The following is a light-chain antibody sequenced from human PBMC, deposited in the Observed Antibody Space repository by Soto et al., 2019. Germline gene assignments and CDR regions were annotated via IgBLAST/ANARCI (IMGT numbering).Light chain of an antibody. CDR1: QSVSSN. CDR3: QQYNNWPRT. V-gene: IGKV3-15*01. Sequence: EIVMTQSPATLSVSPGERATLSCRASQSVSSNLAWYQQKPGQAPRLLIYGASTRATGIPARFSGSGSGTEFTLTISRLQSEDFAVYYCQQYNNWPRTFAQGTKLEIK. J-gene: IGKJ2*01. CDR2: GAS.